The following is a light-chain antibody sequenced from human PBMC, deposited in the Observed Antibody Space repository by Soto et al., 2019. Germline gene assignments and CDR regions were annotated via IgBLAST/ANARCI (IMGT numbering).Light chain of an antibody. CDR3: QQRSNWPSVT. CDR1: QSITNS. V-gene: IGKV3-11*01. Sequence: ESVLTQSPATLSLSPGDRATLSCRASQSITNSLAWYRHQPGQPPRLLIYDASKRATGIPARFIGRGSGTHFTLTISSLEPEDFGLYYCQQRSNWPSVTFGGGTKVEIK. J-gene: IGKJ4*01. CDR2: DAS.